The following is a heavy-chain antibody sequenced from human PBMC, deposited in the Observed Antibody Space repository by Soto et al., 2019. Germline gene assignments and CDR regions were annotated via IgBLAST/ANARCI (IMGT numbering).Heavy chain of an antibody. D-gene: IGHD6-13*01. V-gene: IGHV4-39*01. J-gene: IGHJ5*02. CDR1: GASMSSGGYY. CDR3: ARHRIGSCWYKGTTPSSLFDP. CDR2: IYYSGST. Sequence: PSETLSLTCTVSGASMSSGGYYWTWIRQSPGKGLEWIGYIYYSGSTYYNPSLKSRVTISVDTSKNQFSLKLSSVTAADTAVYYCARHRIGSCWYKGTTPSSLFDPWGQGTLVTVSS.